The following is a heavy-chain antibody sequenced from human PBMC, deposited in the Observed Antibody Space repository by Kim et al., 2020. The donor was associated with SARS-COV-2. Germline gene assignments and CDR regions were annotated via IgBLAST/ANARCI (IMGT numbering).Heavy chain of an antibody. CDR3: ARREEFSGYDGDYYFYGMDV. J-gene: IGHJ6*02. Sequence: SETLSLTCSVSGGSISVSNFFWVWFRQPPGKGLEWIASLYYNGGTYYNPSLKSRVTISGDTSKNQFSLTLSSVTAADTAVYYCARREEFSGYDGDYYFYGMDVWGQGTPVIVSS. D-gene: IGHD5-12*01. CDR1: GGSISVSNFF. V-gene: IGHV4-39*01. CDR2: LYYNGGT.